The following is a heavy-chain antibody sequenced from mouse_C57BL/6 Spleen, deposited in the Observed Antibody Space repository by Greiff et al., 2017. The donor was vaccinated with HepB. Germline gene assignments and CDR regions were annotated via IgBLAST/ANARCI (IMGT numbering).Heavy chain of an antibody. Sequence: QVQLQQSGAELVRPGASVTLSCKASGYTFTDYEMHWVKQTPVHGLEWIGAIDPETGGTAYNQKFKGKAILTADKSSSTAYMELRSLTSEDSAVYYCTRPVVSTGYFDYWGQGTTLTVSS. CDR1: GYTFTDYE. CDR3: TRPVVSTGYFDY. J-gene: IGHJ2*01. V-gene: IGHV1-15*01. D-gene: IGHD1-1*01. CDR2: IDPETGGT.